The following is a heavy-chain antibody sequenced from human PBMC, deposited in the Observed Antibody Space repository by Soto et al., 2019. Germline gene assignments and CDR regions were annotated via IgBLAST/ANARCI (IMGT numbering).Heavy chain of an antibody. CDR2: IYWNDDK. V-gene: IGHV2-5*01. CDR3: AREYSSSWYGH. D-gene: IGHD6-13*01. CDR1: GFSLSTNAVG. Sequence: SGPTVVNPTPPLTLTCTFSGFSLSTNAVGVGWIRQPPGKALEWLALIYWNDDKRYSPSLKSRLTITKATSKNQVVLTMTNVDPVDTATYYCAREYSSSWYGHWGQGTLVTVSS. J-gene: IGHJ1*01.